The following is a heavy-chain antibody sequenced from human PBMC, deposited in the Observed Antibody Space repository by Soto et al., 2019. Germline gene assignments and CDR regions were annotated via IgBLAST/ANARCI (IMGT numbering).Heavy chain of an antibody. CDR2: IYYSGST. D-gene: IGHD6-19*01. CDR3: ARIAVAGFDY. CDR1: GDSVTSGYYY. J-gene: IGHJ4*02. Sequence: LSLTCTVSGDSVTSGYYYWSWIRQPPGKGLEWIGYIYYSGSTNYNPSLKSRVTISVDTSKNQFSLKLSSVTAADTAVYYCARIAVAGFDYWGQGTLVTVSS. V-gene: IGHV4-61*01.